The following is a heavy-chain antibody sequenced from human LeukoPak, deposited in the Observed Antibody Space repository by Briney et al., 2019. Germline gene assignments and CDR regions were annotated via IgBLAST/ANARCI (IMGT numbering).Heavy chain of an antibody. CDR1: GFTFDDYG. CDR3: ARGSPIAVAGNYYYYMDV. Sequence: GGSLRLSCAGSGFTFDDYGMSWVRQAPGKGLEWVSGINWNGGSTGYADSVKGRFTISRDNAKNSLYLQMNSLRAEDTALYYCARGSPIAVAGNYYYYMDVWGKGTTVTVSS. V-gene: IGHV3-20*04. D-gene: IGHD6-19*01. CDR2: INWNGGST. J-gene: IGHJ6*03.